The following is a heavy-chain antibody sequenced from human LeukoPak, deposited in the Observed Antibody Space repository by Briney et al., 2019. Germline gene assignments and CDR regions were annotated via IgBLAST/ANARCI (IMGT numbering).Heavy chain of an antibody. Sequence: PSETLSLTCTVSGGSISSSSYYWGWIRQPPGKGLEWIGSIYYSGSTNYNPSLKSRVTISVDTSKNQFSLKLSSVTAADTAVYYCARAGGSYRRGLFDYWGQGTLVTVSS. J-gene: IGHJ4*02. CDR1: GGSISSSSYY. CDR3: ARAGGSYRRGLFDY. CDR2: IYYSGST. V-gene: IGHV4-39*07. D-gene: IGHD3-16*02.